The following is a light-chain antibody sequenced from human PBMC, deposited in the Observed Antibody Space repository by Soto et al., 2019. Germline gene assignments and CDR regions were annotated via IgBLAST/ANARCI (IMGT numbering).Light chain of an antibody. J-gene: IGLJ3*02. CDR2: EVS. CDR1: SDGLHGYTY. V-gene: IGLV2-14*01. CDR3: SLFTRSNTWV. Sequence: QSVLTQPASVSGSPGQSVTISCTGISDGLHGYTYVSWYQHHPDKAPNLIIYEVSNRPLGVSNRFSGFMSGNTGSLTISGLQAEDEATYYCSLFTRSNTWVFGGGTKVTVL.